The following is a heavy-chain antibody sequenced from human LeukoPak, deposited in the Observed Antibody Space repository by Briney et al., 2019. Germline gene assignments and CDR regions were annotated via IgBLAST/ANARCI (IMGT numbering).Heavy chain of an antibody. J-gene: IGHJ3*02. CDR2: ISSSSSYI. CDR3: ARGGGIQLWSDSGFDI. CDR1: GFTFSSYS. D-gene: IGHD5-18*01. V-gene: IGHV3-21*01. Sequence: GGSLRLSCAASGFTFSSYSMNWVRQAPGKGLEWVSSISSSSSYIYYADSVKGRFTISRDNAKNSLYLQMNSLGAEDTAVYYCARGGGIQLWSDSGFDIWGQGTMVTVSS.